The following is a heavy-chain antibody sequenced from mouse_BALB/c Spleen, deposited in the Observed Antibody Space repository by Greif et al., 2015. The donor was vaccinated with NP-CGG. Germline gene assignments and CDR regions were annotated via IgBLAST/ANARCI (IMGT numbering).Heavy chain of an antibody. V-gene: IGHV3-2*02. J-gene: IGHJ4*01. Sequence: VQLKDSGPGLVKPSQSLSLTCTVTGYSITSDYAWNWIRQFPGNKLEWMGYISYSGSTSYNPSLKSRISITRDTSKNQFFLQLNSVTTEDTATYYCARTLYAMDYWGQGTSVTVSS. CDR2: ISYSGST. CDR3: ARTLYAMDY. CDR1: GYSITSDYA.